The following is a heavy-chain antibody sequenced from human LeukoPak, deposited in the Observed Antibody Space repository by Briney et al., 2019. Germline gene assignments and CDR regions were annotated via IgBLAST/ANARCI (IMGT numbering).Heavy chain of an antibody. CDR2: IIPIFGTA. V-gene: IGHV1-69*13. Sequence: GASVTVSYTASGGTFSSYAISWVRQAPGQGLEWMGGIIPIFGTANYAQKFQGRVTITADESTSTAYMELSSLRSEDTAVYYCARNSEIAVADYWGQGILVTVSS. D-gene: IGHD6-19*01. CDR3: ARNSEIAVADY. CDR1: GGTFSSYA. J-gene: IGHJ4*02.